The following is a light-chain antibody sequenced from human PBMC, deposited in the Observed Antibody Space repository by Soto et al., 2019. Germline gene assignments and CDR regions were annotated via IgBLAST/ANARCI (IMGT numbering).Light chain of an antibody. CDR3: HQYGSWYT. V-gene: IGKV3-20*01. Sequence: EIVLTQSPGTLSLSPGERATLSCRASQSVSSSYLAWYQQKPGQAPRLLIYGASSRATGIPDRFSGSGSGTDFTLTISRLEPEDFGVYYCHQYGSWYTFGQGTKLEIK. CDR2: GAS. J-gene: IGKJ2*01. CDR1: QSVSSSY.